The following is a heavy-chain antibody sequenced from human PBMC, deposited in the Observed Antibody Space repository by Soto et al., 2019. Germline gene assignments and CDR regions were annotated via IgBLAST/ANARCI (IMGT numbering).Heavy chain of an antibody. CDR1: GFTFSSYG. D-gene: IGHD3-22*01. J-gene: IGHJ4*02. CDR2: IKQDGSEK. CDR3: ARDYYDSKGAPFGY. Sequence: GGSLRLSCAASGFTFSSYGMSWVRQAPGKGLEWVANIKQDGSEKYYVDSVKCRFTISRDNAMNSLYLQMNSLRAEDTAVYYCARDYYDSKGAPFGYWGQGTLVTVSS. V-gene: IGHV3-7*01.